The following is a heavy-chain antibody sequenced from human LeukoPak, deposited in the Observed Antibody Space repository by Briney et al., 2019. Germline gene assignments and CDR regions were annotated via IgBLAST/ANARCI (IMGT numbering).Heavy chain of an antibody. V-gene: IGHV4-61*02. J-gene: IGHJ4*02. CDR3: ARDIGGSSGWYNYFDY. CDR1: GGSISSGSYY. CDR2: IYTSGST. Sequence: SQTLSLTCTVSGGSISSGSYYWSWIRQPAGKGLEWIGRIYTSGSTNYNPSLKSRVTISVDTSKNQFSLKLSSVTAADTAVYYCARDIGGSSGWYNYFDYWGQGPWSPSPQ. D-gene: IGHD6-19*01.